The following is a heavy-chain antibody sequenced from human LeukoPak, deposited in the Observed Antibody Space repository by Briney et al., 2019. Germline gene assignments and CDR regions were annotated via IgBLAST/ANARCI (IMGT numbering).Heavy chain of an antibody. V-gene: IGHV3-43*02. J-gene: IGHJ4*02. CDR3: AKDRGLRFLEWLFDY. CDR2: ISGDGGST. D-gene: IGHD3-3*01. Sequence: GGSLRLXCAASGFTFDDYAMHWVRRAPGKGLEWVSLISGDGGSTYYADSVKGRFTISRDNSKNSLYLQMNSLRTEDTALYYCAKDRGLRFLEWLFDYWGQGTLVTVSS. CDR1: GFTFDDYA.